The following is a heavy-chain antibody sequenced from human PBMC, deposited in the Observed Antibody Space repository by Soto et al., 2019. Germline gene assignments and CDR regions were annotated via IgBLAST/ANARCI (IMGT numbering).Heavy chain of an antibody. D-gene: IGHD6-13*01. CDR3: ARDLSWAFDC. V-gene: IGHV3-48*02. CDR1: GFTFSSFS. Sequence: EVQLVESGGGLVQRGGSLRLSCAASGFTFSSFSMNWVRQAPGRGLEWISYIGGGGRLISYADSVKGRFAISRDNAQNSLYLQMDSLRDEDTAVYYCARDLSWAFDCWGQGTLVTVSS. J-gene: IGHJ4*02. CDR2: IGGGGRLI.